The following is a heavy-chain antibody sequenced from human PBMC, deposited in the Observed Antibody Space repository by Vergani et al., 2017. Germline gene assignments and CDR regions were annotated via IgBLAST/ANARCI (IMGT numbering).Heavy chain of an antibody. V-gene: IGHV4-39*01. CDR1: GASIRSSNYS. CDR3: AGHSTVEWLVKLGWIDP. CDR2: IYYSGST. Sequence: QLQLQESGPGLVKPSATLSLTCRVSGASIRSSNYSWGWIRQPPGKGLEWIASIYYSGSTYYNPSLKSRVTISVDTSKNQFSLKLCSVTTADTAVYFCAGHSTVEWLVKLGWIDPWGQGILVTVSS. D-gene: IGHD6-19*01. J-gene: IGHJ5*02.